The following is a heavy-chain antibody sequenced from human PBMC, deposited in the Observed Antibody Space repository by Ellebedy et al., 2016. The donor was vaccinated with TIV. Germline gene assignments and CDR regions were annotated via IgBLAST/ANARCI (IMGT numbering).Heavy chain of an antibody. Sequence: GGSLRLSCAASGFTFSSYTMNWVRQAPGKGLEWVSSISSTSSYIYYADSVKGRFTISRDNAKNSLHLEMNSLRAEDTAIYYCVRTSWGSGRCFDYWGQGTLVSVSS. CDR3: VRTSWGSGRCFDY. CDR2: ISSTSSYI. D-gene: IGHD7-27*01. CDR1: GFTFSSYT. J-gene: IGHJ4*02. V-gene: IGHV3-21*01.